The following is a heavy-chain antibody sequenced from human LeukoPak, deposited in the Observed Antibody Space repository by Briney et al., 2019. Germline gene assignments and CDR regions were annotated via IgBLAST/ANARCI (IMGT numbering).Heavy chain of an antibody. CDR3: ARGIRSGVAGMFYLDS. V-gene: IGHV4-34*01. CDR1: AGSFTDYY. D-gene: IGHD6-19*01. Sequence: PSETLSLICAVYAGSFTDYYWSWIRQSPRKGLEWIGEIHHSGSANYNPSLRSRVIMSVDTSKNQFPLMLTSVTAADTGIYFCARGIRSGVAGMFYLDSWSQGSQVTVSS. CDR2: IHHSGSA. J-gene: IGHJ4*02.